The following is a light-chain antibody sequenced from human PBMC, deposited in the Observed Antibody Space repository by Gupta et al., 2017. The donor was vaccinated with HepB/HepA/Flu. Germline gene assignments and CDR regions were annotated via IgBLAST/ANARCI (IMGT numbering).Light chain of an antibody. Sequence: SYELTQPPSVSVSPGQTASITCSGDKLGDKYACWYQQKPGQSPVLVIYQDSKRPSGIPERFSGSNSGKTANLTISGTQAMEEADYYCQAWDSSTVGLGGGTQLPVL. CDR3: QAWDSSTVG. J-gene: IGLJ2*01. V-gene: IGLV3-1*01. CDR2: QDS. CDR1: KLGDKY.